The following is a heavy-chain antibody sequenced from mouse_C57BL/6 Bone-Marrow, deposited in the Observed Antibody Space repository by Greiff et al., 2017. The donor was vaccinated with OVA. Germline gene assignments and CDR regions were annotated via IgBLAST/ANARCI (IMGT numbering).Heavy chain of an antibody. J-gene: IGHJ3*01. V-gene: IGHV5-6*02. CDR3: ARGWGFAY. CDR2: ISSGGSYT. CDR1: GFTFSSYG. Sequence: DVMLVESGGDLVKPGGSLKLSCAASGFTFSSYGMSWVRQTPDKRLEWVATISSGGSYTYYPDSVKGRFTISLDNAKNTLYLKMSSLKSEDTAMYYCARGWGFAYWGQGTLVTVSA.